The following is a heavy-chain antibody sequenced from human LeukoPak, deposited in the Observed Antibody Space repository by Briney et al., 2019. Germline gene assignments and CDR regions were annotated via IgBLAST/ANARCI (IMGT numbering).Heavy chain of an antibody. J-gene: IGHJ4*02. CDR1: GFTFSSYA. V-gene: IGHV3-64*01. CDR2: ISSNGGST. D-gene: IGHD3-10*01. CDR3: ARGKGSRYYGSGDY. Sequence: GGSLRLSCAASGFTFSSYAMHWVRQAPGKGLEYVSAISSNGGSTYYANSVKGRFTISGDNSKNTLYLQMGSLRAEDMAVYYCARGKGSRYYGSGDYWGQGTLVTVSS.